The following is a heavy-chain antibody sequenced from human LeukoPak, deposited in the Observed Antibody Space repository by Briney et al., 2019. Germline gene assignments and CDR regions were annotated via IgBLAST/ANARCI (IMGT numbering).Heavy chain of an antibody. CDR1: GGSISSYY. Sequence: SETLSLTCTVCGGSISSYYWSLIRQPPGKGLEWIGYIYNSGSTNYNPSLKSRVTISVDTSKNQFSLKLSSVTAADTAVYYCARGLGEYGDYVGYWGQGTLVTVSS. V-gene: IGHV4-59*01. J-gene: IGHJ4*02. CDR3: ARGLGEYGDYVGY. CDR2: IYNSGST. D-gene: IGHD3-16*01.